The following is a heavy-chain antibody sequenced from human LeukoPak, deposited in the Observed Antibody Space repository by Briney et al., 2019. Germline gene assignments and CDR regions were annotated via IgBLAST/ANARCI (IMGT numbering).Heavy chain of an antibody. CDR2: LIPLFGRA. Sequence: SVKVSCKASGGTLRNYAISWVRQAPGQGLEWMGGLIPLFGRAEYAQKFQGRVTITADEPTNTAYMELNFLRSEDTAVYYCASPKENSDYYFDSWGQGTLVAV. CDR3: ASPKENSDYYFDS. V-gene: IGHV1-69*13. D-gene: IGHD4-11*01. CDR1: GGTLRNYA. J-gene: IGHJ4*02.